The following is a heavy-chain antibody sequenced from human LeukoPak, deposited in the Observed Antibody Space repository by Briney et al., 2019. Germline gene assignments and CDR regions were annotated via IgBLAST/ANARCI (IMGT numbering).Heavy chain of an antibody. J-gene: IGHJ4*02. V-gene: IGHV3-23*01. D-gene: IGHD6-13*01. Sequence: GGSLRLSRAASGFTFSSYAMSWVRQAPGKGLEWVSAISGSGGSTYYADSVKGRFTISRDNSKNTLYLQMNSLRAEDTAVYYCAKDVHSSSWPYYFDYWGQGTLVTVSS. CDR2: ISGSGGST. CDR1: GFTFSSYA. CDR3: AKDVHSSSWPYYFDY.